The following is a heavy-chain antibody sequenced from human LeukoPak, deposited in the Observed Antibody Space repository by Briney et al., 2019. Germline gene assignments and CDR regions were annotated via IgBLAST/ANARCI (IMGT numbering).Heavy chain of an antibody. CDR1: GFTFSSYA. V-gene: IGHV3-30-3*01. Sequence: GRSLRLSCAASGFTFSSYAMHWVRQAPGKGLEWVAVISYDGSNKYYADSVKGRFTISRDNSKNTLYLQMNSLRAEDTAVYYCARDKMERIQLWPTYDYYYYGMDVWGQWTTDTVSS. CDR3: ARDKMERIQLWPTYDYYYYGMDV. J-gene: IGHJ6*02. D-gene: IGHD5-18*01. CDR2: ISYDGSNK.